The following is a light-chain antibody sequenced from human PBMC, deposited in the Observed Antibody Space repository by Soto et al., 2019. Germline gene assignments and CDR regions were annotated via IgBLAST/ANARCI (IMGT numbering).Light chain of an antibody. CDR3: QQYGSSPPT. J-gene: IGKJ1*01. CDR1: QSVSSSY. CDR2: GAS. V-gene: IGKV3-20*01. Sequence: EIVLTQSPGTLSLSPGERATLSCRASQSVSSSYLAWYQQKPGQAPRLLIYGASSSATGITDRFSGSGSGTDFTLTISRLEPEDFAVYFCQQYGSSPPTFGQGTKVEIK.